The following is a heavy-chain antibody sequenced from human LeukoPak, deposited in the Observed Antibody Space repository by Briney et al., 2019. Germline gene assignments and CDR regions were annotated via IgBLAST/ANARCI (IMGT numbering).Heavy chain of an antibody. CDR3: ARLIQAWSYVLHYYYYYMDV. CDR1: GGSFSGYY. D-gene: IGHD1-26*01. V-gene: IGHV4-34*01. CDR2: INHSGST. J-gene: IGHJ6*03. Sequence: SETLSLTCAVYGGSFSGYYWSWIRQPPGKGLEWIGEINHSGSTNYNPSLKSRVTISVDTSRNQFSLKLSSVTAADTAVYYCARLIQAWSYVLHYYYYYMDVWGKGTTVTVSS.